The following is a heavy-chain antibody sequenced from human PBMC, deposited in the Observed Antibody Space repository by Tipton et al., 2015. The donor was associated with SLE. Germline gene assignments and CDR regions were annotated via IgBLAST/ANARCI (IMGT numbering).Heavy chain of an antibody. CDR3: ARGRGVLGDAFDI. D-gene: IGHD3-10*01. CDR1: GGSFSGYY. CDR2: INHSGST. Sequence: TLSLTCAVYGGSFSGYYWSWIRQPPGKGLEWIGEINHSGSTNYNPSLKSRVTISVDTSKNQFSLKLSSVTAADTAVYYCARGRGVLGDAFDIWGQGTMVTVSS. V-gene: IGHV4-34*01. J-gene: IGHJ3*02.